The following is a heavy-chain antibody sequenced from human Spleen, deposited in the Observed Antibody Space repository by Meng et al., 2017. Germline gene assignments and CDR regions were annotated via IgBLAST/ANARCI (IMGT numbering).Heavy chain of an antibody. Sequence: EMQMVESGGGLVQPGRSLRLSCAASGFTFSRYWMHWVRQVPGKGLVWVSRTNEDGRITDYADSVKGRFTISRDNAKNTLFLQMNSLRAEDTAVYYCARDISGISDFWGQGILVTVSS. D-gene: IGHD3-10*01. J-gene: IGHJ4*02. CDR3: ARDISGISDF. CDR1: GFTFSRYW. V-gene: IGHV3-74*01. CDR2: TNEDGRIT.